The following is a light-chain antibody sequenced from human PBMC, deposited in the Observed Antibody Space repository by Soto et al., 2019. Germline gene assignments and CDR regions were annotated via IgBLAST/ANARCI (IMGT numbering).Light chain of an antibody. CDR3: QQLKSFTST. Sequence: IQLTQAPSFLSASAGDSVSITCRASQSLXSYFVWYQQKPGRAPKILXDDASTLQSGVPSRFSGSGSGTEFTLTITSMQPEYLATYYCQQLKSFTSTFGQGTRLDIK. CDR1: QSLXSY. CDR2: DAS. J-gene: IGKJ5*01. V-gene: IGKV1-9*01.